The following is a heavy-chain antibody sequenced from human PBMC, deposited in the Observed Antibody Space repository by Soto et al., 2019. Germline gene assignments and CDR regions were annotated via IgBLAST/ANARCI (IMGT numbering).Heavy chain of an antibody. D-gene: IGHD6-13*01. J-gene: IGHJ6*02. CDR1: GFTFSSYG. V-gene: IGHV3-30*18. CDR2: ISYGGSNK. CDR3: AKDRGQLARYYGMDV. Sequence: GGSLRLSCAASGFTFSSYGMHWVRQAPGKGLEWVAVISYGGSNKYYADSVKGRFTISRDNSKNTLYLQMNSLRAEDTAVYYCAKDRGQLARYYGMDVWGQGTTVTVSS.